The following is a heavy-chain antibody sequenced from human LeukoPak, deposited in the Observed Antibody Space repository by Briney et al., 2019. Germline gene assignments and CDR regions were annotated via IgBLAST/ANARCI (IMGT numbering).Heavy chain of an antibody. D-gene: IGHD6-19*01. Sequence: GGSLRLSCAASGFTFSSYEMHWVRLAPGKGLEWVGRIKSKTDGGSTDYAAPVKDRFTISSDDSKNTLYLQMNSLKTGDTAVYYCWVTSSSGFDYWGQGTLVTVSS. J-gene: IGHJ4*02. CDR2: IKSKTDGGST. CDR1: GFTFSSYE. CDR3: WVTSSSGFDY. V-gene: IGHV3-15*01.